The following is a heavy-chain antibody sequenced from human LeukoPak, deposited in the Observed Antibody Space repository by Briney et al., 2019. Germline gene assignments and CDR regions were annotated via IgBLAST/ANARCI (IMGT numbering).Heavy chain of an antibody. D-gene: IGHD6-6*01. CDR3: AKDSSSGNFDY. J-gene: IGHJ4*02. CDR1: GFTFSDVW. V-gene: IGHV3-23*01. CDR2: ISGSGGST. Sequence: GGSLRLSCAASGFTFSDVWMSWVRQAPGKGLEWVSAISGSGGSTYYADSVKGRFTISRDNSKNTLYLQMNSLRAEDTAVYYCAKDSSSGNFDYWGQGTLVTVSS.